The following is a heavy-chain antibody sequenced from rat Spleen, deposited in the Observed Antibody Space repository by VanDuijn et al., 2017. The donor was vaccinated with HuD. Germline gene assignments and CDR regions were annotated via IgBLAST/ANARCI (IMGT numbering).Heavy chain of an antibody. CDR1: GFTFSNYG. Sequence: EVQLVESGGGLVQPGRSMKLSCAASGFTFSNYGMAWVRQAPKKGLEWVASISYDGGSTYYRDSVKGRFTISRDKAKSTLYLQMDSLWSEDTATYYCTTGDGGPFAYWGQGTLVTGSS. D-gene: IGHD1-11*01. J-gene: IGHJ3*01. CDR2: ISYDGGST. CDR3: TTGDGGPFAY. V-gene: IGHV5-20*01.